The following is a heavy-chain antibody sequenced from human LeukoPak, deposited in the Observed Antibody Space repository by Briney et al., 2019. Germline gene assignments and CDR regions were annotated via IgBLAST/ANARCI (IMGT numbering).Heavy chain of an antibody. D-gene: IGHD2-21*01. V-gene: IGHV4-4*07. CDR2: IYTSGST. CDR3: ARGGVGGDRRNAFDI. J-gene: IGHJ3*02. CDR1: GGSISSYY. Sequence: SETLSLTCTVSGGSISSYYWGWIRQPAGKGLEWIGRIYTSGSTNYNPSLKSRVTMSVDTSKNQFSLKLSSVTAADTAVYYCARGGVGGDRRNAFDIWGQGTMVTVSS.